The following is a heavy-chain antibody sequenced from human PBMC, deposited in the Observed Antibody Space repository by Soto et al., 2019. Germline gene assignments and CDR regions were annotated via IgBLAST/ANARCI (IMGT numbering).Heavy chain of an antibody. CDR3: ARDRVESGYPEYFQH. CDR2: IIPILGIA. Sequence: AASVKVSCKASGGTFSSYTISWVRQAPGQGLEWMGRIIPILGIANYAQKFQGRVTITADKSTSTAYMELSSLRSEDTAVYYCARDRVESGYPEYFQHWGQGTLVTVSS. D-gene: IGHD3-22*01. V-gene: IGHV1-69*04. CDR1: GGTFSSYT. J-gene: IGHJ1*01.